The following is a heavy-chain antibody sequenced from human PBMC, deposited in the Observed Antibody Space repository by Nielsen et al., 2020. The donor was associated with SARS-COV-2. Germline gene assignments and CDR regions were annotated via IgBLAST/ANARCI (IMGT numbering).Heavy chain of an antibody. Sequence: VSVKVSCKASGYTFTSNDITWVRQAPGQGLEWMGWISGYNGDTNYAQKFQGRVTMTTDTSTSTAYMELRSLRSDDTAVYYCARPITNNYYYYYMDVWGKGTTVTVSS. D-gene: IGHD1-1*01. CDR2: ISGYNGDT. CDR3: ARPITNNYYYYYMDV. CDR1: GYTFTSND. V-gene: IGHV1-18*04. J-gene: IGHJ6*03.